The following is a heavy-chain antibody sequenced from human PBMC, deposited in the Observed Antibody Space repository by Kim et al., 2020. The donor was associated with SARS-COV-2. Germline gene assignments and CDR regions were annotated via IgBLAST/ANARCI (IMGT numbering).Heavy chain of an antibody. J-gene: IGHJ4*02. CDR3: AKDPGTITFGGVIVIGAFDY. CDR1: GFTFSSYA. V-gene: IGHV3-23*01. D-gene: IGHD3-16*02. CDR2: ISGSGGST. Sequence: GGSLRLSCAASGFTFSSYAMSWVRQAPGKGLEWVSAISGSGGSTYYADSVKGRFTISRDNFKNTLYLQMNSLRAEDTAVYYCAKDPGTITFGGVIVIGAFDYWGQGTLVTVSS.